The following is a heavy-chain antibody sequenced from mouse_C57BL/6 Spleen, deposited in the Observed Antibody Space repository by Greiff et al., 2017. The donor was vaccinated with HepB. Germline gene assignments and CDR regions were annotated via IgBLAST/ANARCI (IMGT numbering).Heavy chain of an antibody. Sequence: QVQLQQPGAELVKPGASVKLSCKAFGYTFTSYWMQWVKQRPGQGLEWIGEIDPSDSYTNYNQKFKGKATLTVDTSSSTAYMQLSSLTSEDSAVYYCTGPWFAYWGQGTLVTVSA. D-gene: IGHD4-1*01. V-gene: IGHV1-50*01. CDR2: IDPSDSYT. CDR1: GYTFTSYW. CDR3: TGPWFAY. J-gene: IGHJ3*01.